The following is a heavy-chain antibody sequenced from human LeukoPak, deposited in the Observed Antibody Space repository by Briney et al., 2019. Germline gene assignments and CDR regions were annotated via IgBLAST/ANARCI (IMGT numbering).Heavy chain of an antibody. CDR1: GFTFSSYE. CDR2: ISSSGSTI. CDR3: ARDFGFGELLWGEYYYYGMDV. J-gene: IGHJ6*02. V-gene: IGHV3-48*03. D-gene: IGHD3-10*01. Sequence: GGSLRLSCAASGFTFSSYEMNWVRQAPGKELEWVSYISSSGSTIYYADSVKGRFTISRDNAKNSLYLQMNSLRAEDTAVYYCARDFGFGELLWGEYYYYGMDVWGQGTTVTVSS.